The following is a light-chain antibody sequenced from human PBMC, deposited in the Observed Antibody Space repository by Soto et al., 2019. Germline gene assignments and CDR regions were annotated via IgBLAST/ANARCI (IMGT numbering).Light chain of an antibody. Sequence: EIVMTQSPATLSVSPGERATLSCRASQSVSSNLAWYQQKPGQAPRLLIYGASTRATGIPARCSGSGSGTEFTLTISSLQSEDLAVYYCQQYNNWPPYTFGQGTKLEIK. CDR1: QSVSSN. CDR3: QQYNNWPPYT. CDR2: GAS. J-gene: IGKJ2*01. V-gene: IGKV3-15*01.